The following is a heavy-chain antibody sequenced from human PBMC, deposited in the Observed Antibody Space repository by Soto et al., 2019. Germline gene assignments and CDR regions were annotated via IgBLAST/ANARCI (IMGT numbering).Heavy chain of an antibody. V-gene: IGHV1-46*01. D-gene: IGHD3-3*01. CDR3: ARSSGGNFGIIIEGSNWFDP. J-gene: IGHJ5*02. Sequence: QVRLVQSGAAVRRPGASVKVSCKAPGDTFTSYYLNWVRQAPGQGLEWMGVINPHGGSTKYAQKFQGRVTMARDSSRSTVYMEPRSLRSDDTAINYCARSSGGNFGIIIEGSNWFDPWGQGTLVTDSS. CDR2: INPHGGST. CDR1: GDTFTSYY.